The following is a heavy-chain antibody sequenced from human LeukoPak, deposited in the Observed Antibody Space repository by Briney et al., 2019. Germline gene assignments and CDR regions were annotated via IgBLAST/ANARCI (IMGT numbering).Heavy chain of an antibody. CDR2: IYHSGST. V-gene: IGHV4-4*02. CDR3: ARLTRTYYYGSGEYYFDY. J-gene: IGHJ4*02. D-gene: IGHD3-10*01. Sequence: SGTLSLTCAVSGGSISSSNWWSWVRQPPGKGLEWIGEIYHSGSTNYNPSLRSRVTISVDKSKNQFSLKLSSVTAADTAVYYCARLTRTYYYGSGEYYFDYWGQGTLVTVSS. CDR1: GGSISSSNW.